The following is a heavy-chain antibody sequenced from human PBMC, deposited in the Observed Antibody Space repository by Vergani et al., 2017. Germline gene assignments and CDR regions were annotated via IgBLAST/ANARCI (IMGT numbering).Heavy chain of an antibody. J-gene: IGHJ4*02. CDR1: GASVNSYY. D-gene: IGHD3-10*01. CDR2: VSFRGDT. CDR3: ARSRIYDGAGSPDY. Sequence: QVKLQESGPGLVKPSETLSLTCTVSGASVNSYYWSWIRQPPGKGLEWMGYVSFRGDTLYDPSVKGRMTISLNTSSNQFSLYLTSVTAADTAVYYCARSRIYDGAGSPDYWGKGTLVTVSS. V-gene: IGHV4-59*02.